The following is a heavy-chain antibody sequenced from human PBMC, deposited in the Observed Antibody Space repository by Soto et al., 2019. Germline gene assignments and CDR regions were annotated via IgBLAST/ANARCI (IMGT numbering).Heavy chain of an antibody. CDR2: IYWDDDK. CDR3: AHITFYDSSGYPNWFDP. CDR1: GFSLSTSGVG. V-gene: IGHV2-5*02. J-gene: IGHJ5*02. D-gene: IGHD3-22*01. Sequence: QITLKESGPTLVKPTQTLTLTCTFSGFSLSTSGVGVGWIRQPPGKALEWLALIYWDDDKRYSPSLKSRLTITKDTSKNQVVLTMTNMDPVDTATYYCAHITFYDSSGYPNWFDPWGQGTLVTVSS.